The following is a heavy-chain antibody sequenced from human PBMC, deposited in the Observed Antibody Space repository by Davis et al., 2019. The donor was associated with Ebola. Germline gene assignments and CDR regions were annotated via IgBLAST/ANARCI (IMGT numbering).Heavy chain of an antibody. V-gene: IGHV3-33*01. CDR2: IWYDGSNK. J-gene: IGHJ5*01. CDR3: ARVGGYSSGWYES. Sequence: GGSLRLSCAASGFTFSSYGMHWVRQAPGKGLEWVAVIWYDGSNKYYADSVKGRFTISRDNSKNTLYLQMNSLRAEDTAVYYCARVGGYSSGWYESWGQGTLVTVSS. CDR1: GFTFSSYG. D-gene: IGHD6-19*01.